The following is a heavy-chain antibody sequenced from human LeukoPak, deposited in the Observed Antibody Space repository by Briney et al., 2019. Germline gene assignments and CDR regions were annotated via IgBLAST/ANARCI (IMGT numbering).Heavy chain of an antibody. CDR1: GFSLSTSGVG. J-gene: IGHJ4*02. CDR3: AHSPITMVRGADGFDY. Sequence: SCPTLVKPTQTLTLTCTFSGFSLSTSGVGVGWIRQPPGKALEWLAHIYWDDDKRYSPSLKSRLTITLNTTKNHAVLTMTNMDPVDTATYYCAHSPITMVRGADGFDYWGQGTLVTVSS. CDR2: IYWDDDK. V-gene: IGHV2-5*02. D-gene: IGHD3-10*01.